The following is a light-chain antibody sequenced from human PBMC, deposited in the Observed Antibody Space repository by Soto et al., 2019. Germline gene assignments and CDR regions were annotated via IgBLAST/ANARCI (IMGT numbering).Light chain of an antibody. J-gene: IGLJ1*01. CDR3: SSYTSGSTLIV. V-gene: IGLV2-14*01. CDR2: GVT. Sequence: QSVLTQPASVSGSPGQSITISCTGASGDVGTHNYVSWYQQHPGKAPKLMIYGVTIRPSGISNRFSGSKSGNTASLTISGLQAEDEADYYCSSYTSGSTLIVFGTGTKLTVL. CDR1: SGDVGTHNY.